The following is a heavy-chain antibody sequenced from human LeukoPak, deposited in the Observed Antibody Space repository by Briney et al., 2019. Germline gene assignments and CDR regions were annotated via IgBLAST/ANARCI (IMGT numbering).Heavy chain of an antibody. D-gene: IGHD6-13*01. CDR2: IYYSGST. J-gene: IGHJ5*02. V-gene: IGHV4-59*01. CDR1: GGSISSYY. CDR3: AGAAAGPHWFDP. Sequence: SETLSLTCTVSGGSISSYYWSWIRQPPGKGLGWIGYIYYSGSTNYNPSLKSRVTISVDTSKNQFSLKLSSVTAADTAVYYCAGAAAGPHWFDPWGQGTLVTASS.